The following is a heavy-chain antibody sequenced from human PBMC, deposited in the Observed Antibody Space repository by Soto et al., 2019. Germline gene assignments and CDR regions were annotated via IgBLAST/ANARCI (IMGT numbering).Heavy chain of an antibody. Sequence: SETLSLTCAVSGGSISSSNWWSWVRQPPGKGLEWIGEIYHSGSTNYNPSLKSRVTISVDKSKNQFSLKLSSVTAADTAVYYCARDGSLVVVPAAIRDYYYGMDVWGQGATVTVSS. CDR3: ARDGSLVVVPAAIRDYYYGMDV. D-gene: IGHD2-2*02. V-gene: IGHV4-4*02. J-gene: IGHJ6*02. CDR1: GGSISSSNW. CDR2: IYHSGST.